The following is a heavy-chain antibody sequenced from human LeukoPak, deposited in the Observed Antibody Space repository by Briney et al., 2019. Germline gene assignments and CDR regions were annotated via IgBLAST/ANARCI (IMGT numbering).Heavy chain of an antibody. CDR3: ARDRENTAIVTGGDY. Sequence: GGSLRLSCAASGFTFSSYSMNWVRQAPGKGLEWASSISSSSSYIYYADSVKGRFTISRDNAKNSLYLQMNSLRAEDTAVYYCARDRENTAIVTGGDYWGQGTLVTVSS. D-gene: IGHD5-18*01. J-gene: IGHJ4*02. CDR2: ISSSSSYI. CDR1: GFTFSSYS. V-gene: IGHV3-21*01.